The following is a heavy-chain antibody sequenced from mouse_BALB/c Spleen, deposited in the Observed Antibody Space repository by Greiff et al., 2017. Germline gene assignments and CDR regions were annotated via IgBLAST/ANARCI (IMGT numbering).Heavy chain of an antibody. D-gene: IGHD2-12*01. CDR2: IWGDGRT. CDR3: ARDPYRGAMDY. CDR1: GFSLTGYG. J-gene: IGHJ4*01. V-gene: IGHV2-6-7*01. Sequence: VKLMESGPGLVAPSQSLSITCTVSGFSLTGYGVNWVRQPPGKGLEWLGMIWGDGRTDYNSALKSRLSISKDNSKSQVFLKMNTLQTDDTARYYCARDPYRGAMDYWGQGTSVTVSS.